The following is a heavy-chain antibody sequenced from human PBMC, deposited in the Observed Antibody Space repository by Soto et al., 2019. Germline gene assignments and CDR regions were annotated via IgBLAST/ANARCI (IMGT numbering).Heavy chain of an antibody. Sequence: DVQLVEAGGGVVQPGGSLRLSCAASGLSFNIYWMHWVHQVPGKGLVWLARINSDGSHTIYVDSVKGRFTISRDNAKNKVFLQMDSLRDEDTGVYYCAGGMAGLDVWGQGTTVTVSS. CDR2: INSDGSHT. J-gene: IGHJ6*02. V-gene: IGHV3-74*01. CDR1: GLSFNIYW. CDR3: AGGMAGLDV.